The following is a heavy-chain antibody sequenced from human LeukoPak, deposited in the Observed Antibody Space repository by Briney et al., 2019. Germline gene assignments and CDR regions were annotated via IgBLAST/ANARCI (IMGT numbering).Heavy chain of an antibody. V-gene: IGHV3-48*01. CDR3: AREGSGYEGGYFDY. D-gene: IGHD5-12*01. Sequence: GGSLRLSCAASGFTFSSYSMNWVRQAPGKGLEWVSYISSSSSTIYYADSVKGRFTISRDNAKNSLYLQMNSLRAEDTAVYYCAREGSGYEGGYFDYWGQGTLVTVSS. CDR2: ISSSSSTI. CDR1: GFTFSSYS. J-gene: IGHJ4*02.